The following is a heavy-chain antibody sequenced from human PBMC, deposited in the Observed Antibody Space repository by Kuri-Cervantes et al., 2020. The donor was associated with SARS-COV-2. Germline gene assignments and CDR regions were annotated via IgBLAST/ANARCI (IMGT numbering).Heavy chain of an antibody. Sequence: GESLKISCTASGFIFSDYYMTWIRQAPGKGLEWVAYIRYDGSETYYADSVKGRFSISRDNSKNSLYVQMDSLTPEDMAMYYCARDCSTGLCTSFDYWGQGTLVTVSS. J-gene: IGHJ4*02. D-gene: IGHD2-8*02. CDR3: ARDCSTGLCTSFDY. CDR2: IRYDGSET. V-gene: IGHV3-30*02. CDR1: GFIFSDYY.